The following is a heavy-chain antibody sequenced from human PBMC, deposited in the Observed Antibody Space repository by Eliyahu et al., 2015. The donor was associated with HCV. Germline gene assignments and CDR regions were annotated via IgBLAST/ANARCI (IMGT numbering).Heavy chain of an antibody. Sequence: EVQLVESGGGLVKPGGSLRLSCAASGFTFSNAWMXWVRQAPGKGLEWVGRIKSKTDGGTTDYAAPVKGRFTISRDDSKNTLYLQMNSLKTEDTAVYYCTTPRAAMVQGAHGVWGKGTTVTVSS. V-gene: IGHV3-15*01. D-gene: IGHD3-10*01. J-gene: IGHJ6*04. CDR2: IKSKTDGGTT. CDR1: GFTFSNAW. CDR3: TTPRAAMVQGAHGV.